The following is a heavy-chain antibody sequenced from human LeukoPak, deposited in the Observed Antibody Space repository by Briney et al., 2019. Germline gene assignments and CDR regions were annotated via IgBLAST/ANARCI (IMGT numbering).Heavy chain of an antibody. V-gene: IGHV1-69*06. Sequence: ASVKVSCKASGGTFSSYAISWVRQAPGQGLEWMGGITPVFGTAKYAQKFQGRVTITADTSTSTAYMELSSLRSEDTALYYCARDGKQQLLNWFDPWGQGTLVTVSS. D-gene: IGHD6-13*01. CDR1: GGTFSSYA. CDR2: ITPVFGTA. CDR3: ARDGKQQLLNWFDP. J-gene: IGHJ5*02.